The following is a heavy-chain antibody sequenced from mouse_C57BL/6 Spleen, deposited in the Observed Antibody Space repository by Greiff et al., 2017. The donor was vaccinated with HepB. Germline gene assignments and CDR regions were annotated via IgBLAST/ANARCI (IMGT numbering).Heavy chain of an antibody. J-gene: IGHJ2*01. CDR3: VRGGNSFDY. V-gene: IGHV10-1*01. CDR2: IRSKSNNYAT. Sequence: EVKLVESGGGLVQPKGSLKLSCAASGFSFNTYAMNWVRQAPGKGLEWVARIRSKSNNYATYYADTVKDRFTISRDASASMLYLRMNNLKTEATSMYYCVRGGNSFDYWGQGTTLTVSS. CDR1: GFSFNTYA.